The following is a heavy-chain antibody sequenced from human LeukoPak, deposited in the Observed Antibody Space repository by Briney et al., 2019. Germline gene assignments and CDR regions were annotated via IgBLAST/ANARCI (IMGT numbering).Heavy chain of an antibody. Sequence: ASVKVSCKASGYTFTGYYMYWVRQAPGQGLEWMGWISPNSGDTHYAQKFQGRVTLTRDTSISTVYMDLRSLTSDDTAVYYCANEQLGDLGYWGQGTLITVSS. D-gene: IGHD3-16*01. CDR3: ANEQLGDLGY. V-gene: IGHV1-2*02. CDR2: ISPNSGDT. J-gene: IGHJ4*02. CDR1: GYTFTGYY.